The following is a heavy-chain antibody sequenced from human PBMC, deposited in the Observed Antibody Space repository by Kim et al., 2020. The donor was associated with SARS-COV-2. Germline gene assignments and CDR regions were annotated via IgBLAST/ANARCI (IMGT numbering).Heavy chain of an antibody. J-gene: IGHJ4*02. V-gene: IGHV3-21*01. D-gene: IGHD6-13*01. CDR3: ARWDSSSYYFDY. Sequence: YYADSVKSRFTISRDNAKNSLYLQMNSLRAEDTAVYYCARWDSSSYYFDYWGQGTLVTVSS.